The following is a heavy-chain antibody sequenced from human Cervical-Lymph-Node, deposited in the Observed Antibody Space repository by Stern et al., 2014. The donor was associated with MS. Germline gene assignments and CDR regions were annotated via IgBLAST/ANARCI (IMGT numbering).Heavy chain of an antibody. Sequence: VQLVESGGGVVQPGTSLRLSCTVSGFTFSSYAFHWVRQAPGKGLEWVAVISAVGGNKYYAESVKGRITIFRDNSKNTLYVEMNSLRVEDSAVYYCARRPKGGAIDHWGQGTLVIVSS. CDR1: GFTFSSYA. V-gene: IGHV3-30-3*01. J-gene: IGHJ4*02. CDR2: ISAVGGNK. D-gene: IGHD4/OR15-4a*01. CDR3: ARRPKGGAIDH.